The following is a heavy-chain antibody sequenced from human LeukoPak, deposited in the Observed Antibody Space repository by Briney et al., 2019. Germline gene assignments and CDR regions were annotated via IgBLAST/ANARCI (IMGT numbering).Heavy chain of an antibody. Sequence: SETLSLTCTVSGGSISSGSYYWSWIRQPAGKGLEWIGRIYTSGSTNYNPSLKSRVTITVDTSKNQFSLKLSSVTAADTAVYYCARGLPKTADWFDPWGQGTLVTVSS. CDR3: ARGLPKTADWFDP. CDR1: GGSISSGSYY. V-gene: IGHV4-61*02. J-gene: IGHJ5*02. D-gene: IGHD4-11*01. CDR2: IYTSGST.